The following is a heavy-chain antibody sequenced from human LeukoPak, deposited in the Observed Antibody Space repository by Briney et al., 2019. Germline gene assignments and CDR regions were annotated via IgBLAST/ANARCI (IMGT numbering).Heavy chain of an antibody. J-gene: IGHJ6*02. CDR1: GFTFGSYA. Sequence: GGSLRLSCAASGFTFGSYAMTWVRQAPGKGLEWVSVISGGGGRTDYADSVKGRFTIPRDNSKNTLYLQMNSLRDEDTAVYYCAKEYYDFWSGLFWDVWGQGTTVTVSS. V-gene: IGHV3-23*01. CDR3: AKEYYDFWSGLFWDV. D-gene: IGHD3-3*01. CDR2: ISGGGGRT.